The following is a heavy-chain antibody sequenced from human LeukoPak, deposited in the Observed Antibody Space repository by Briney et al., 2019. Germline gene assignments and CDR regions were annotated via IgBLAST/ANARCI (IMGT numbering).Heavy chain of an antibody. J-gene: IGHJ4*02. V-gene: IGHV4-59*12. CDR1: GASINDIY. CDR3: ARGGIRGYSAFDNLDF. CDR2: VYYGGST. Sequence: SETLSLTCAVSGASINDIYWTWIRQPPGKGLEWIGYVYYGGSTNYNPSLKSRVSMSVDTSKNQFSLTLTSVTVADTAFYYCARGGIRGYSAFDNLDFWGLGTHVTVSS. D-gene: IGHD5-12*01.